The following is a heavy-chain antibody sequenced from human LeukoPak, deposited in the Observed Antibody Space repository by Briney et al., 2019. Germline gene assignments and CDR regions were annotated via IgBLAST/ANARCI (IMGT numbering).Heavy chain of an antibody. J-gene: IGHJ6*02. Sequence: ASVKVSCKASGYTFTSYYMHWVRQAPGQGLEWMGIINPSGGSTNYAQKFQGRVTITADESTSTAYMELSSLRSEDTAVYYCARWELGSGTPAGRRNYYYCGMDVWGQGTTVTVSS. CDR1: GYTFTSYY. CDR2: INPSGGST. D-gene: IGHD3-10*01. CDR3: ARWELGSGTPAGRRNYYYCGMDV. V-gene: IGHV1-46*01.